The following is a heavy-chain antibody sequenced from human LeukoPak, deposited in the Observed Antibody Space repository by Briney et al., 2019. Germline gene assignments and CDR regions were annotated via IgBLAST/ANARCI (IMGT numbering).Heavy chain of an antibody. CDR3: ASRLADGFYYYYYGMDV. CDR2: INHSGST. CDR1: GGSISSSNW. D-gene: IGHD2-15*01. V-gene: IGHV4-4*02. Sequence: SETLSLTCAVSGGSISSSNWWSWVRQPPGKGLEWIGEINHSGSTNYNPSLKSRVTISVDTSKNQFSLKLSSVTAADTAVYYCASRLADGFYYYYYGMDVWGQGTTVTVSS. J-gene: IGHJ6*02.